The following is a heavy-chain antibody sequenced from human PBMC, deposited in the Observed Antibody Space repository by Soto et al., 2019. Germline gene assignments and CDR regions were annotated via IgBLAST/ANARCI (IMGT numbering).Heavy chain of an antibody. CDR3: VKALRRWLFAPDDGAFDI. CDR1: GFTFSSYA. Sequence: GGSLRLSCSASGFTFSSYALHWVRQAPGKGLEYVSAISSTGGSTYYADSVKGRFTISRDNSKNTLYLQMSSLRAEDTAVYYCVKALRRWLFAPDDGAFDIWGQGTMVTVS. V-gene: IGHV3-64D*06. J-gene: IGHJ3*02. CDR2: ISSTGGST. D-gene: IGHD3-22*01.